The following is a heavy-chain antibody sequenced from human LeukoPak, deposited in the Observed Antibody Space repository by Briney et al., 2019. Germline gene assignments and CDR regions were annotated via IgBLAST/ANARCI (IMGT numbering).Heavy chain of an antibody. J-gene: IGHJ4*02. Sequence: GGSLRLSCAASGFTFSNFAMSWVRQAPGKGLEWVSSVSGSGGSTYYADSVKGRFTISRDNSKNTLYLQMNSLRAEDTAVYYCAKDSVPIVKYQLHPGDYFDYWGQGTLVTVSS. CDR1: GFTFSNFA. CDR3: AKDSVPIVKYQLHPGDYFDY. D-gene: IGHD2-2*01. CDR2: VSGSGGST. V-gene: IGHV3-23*01.